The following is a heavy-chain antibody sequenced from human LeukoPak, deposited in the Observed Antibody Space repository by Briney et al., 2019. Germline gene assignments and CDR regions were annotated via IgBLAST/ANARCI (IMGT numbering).Heavy chain of an antibody. J-gene: IGHJ3*01. D-gene: IGHD3-3*01. V-gene: IGHV4-4*09. Sequence: SETLSLTCAVSGVSISPYYWAWIRQPPGKGLEWIGYIHTSGSNNQCPSLKSRVTISVDKSKNHFSLRLTSVTAADTAVYYCARLSAAVHLGAFDLWGQGTMVTVSS. CDR3: ARLSAAVHLGAFDL. CDR1: GVSISPYY. CDR2: IHTSGSN.